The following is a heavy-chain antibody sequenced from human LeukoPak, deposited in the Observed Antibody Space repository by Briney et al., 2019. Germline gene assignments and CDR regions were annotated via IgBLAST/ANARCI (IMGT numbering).Heavy chain of an antibody. CDR3: ARDKGVIVATIGGSLFGSYFDY. V-gene: IGHV1-18*01. CDR2: ISAYNGNT. Sequence: GASVKVSCKASGYTFTSYDINWVRQATGQGLEWMGWISAYNGNTNYAQKLQGRVTMTTDTSTSTAYMELRSLRSDDTAVYYCARDKGVIVATIGGSLFGSYFDYWGQGTLVTVSS. D-gene: IGHD5-12*01. J-gene: IGHJ4*02. CDR1: GYTFTSYD.